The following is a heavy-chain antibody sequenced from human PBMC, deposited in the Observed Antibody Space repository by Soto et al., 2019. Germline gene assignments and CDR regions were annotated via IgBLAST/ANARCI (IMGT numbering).Heavy chain of an antibody. D-gene: IGHD3-16*01. CDR3: AGGGAPYNWFGP. J-gene: IGHJ5*02. CDR2: IYSSGFT. Sequence: SETLSLTCTVSGGSINSHYWSWIRQPPGKRLEWLGYIYSSGFTTYKPSLKGRLTISVDTSKNQLSLRLSSVTSADTAVYYCAGGGAPYNWFGPWGQGTLVTVSS. CDR1: GGSINSHY. V-gene: IGHV4-59*11.